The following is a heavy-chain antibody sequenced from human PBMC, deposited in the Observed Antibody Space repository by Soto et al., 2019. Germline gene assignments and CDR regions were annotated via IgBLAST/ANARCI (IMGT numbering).Heavy chain of an antibody. CDR3: VKDCHDSSGYYFHWFDP. D-gene: IGHD3-22*01. J-gene: IGHJ5*02. CDR2: ISSNGGST. Sequence: PGGSLRLSCSASGFTFSSYAMHWVRQAPGKGLEYVSAISSNGGSTYYAGSVKGRFTISRDNSKNTLYLQMSSLRAEDTAVYYCVKDCHDSSGYYFHWFDPWGQGTLVTVSS. V-gene: IGHV3-64D*06. CDR1: GFTFSSYA.